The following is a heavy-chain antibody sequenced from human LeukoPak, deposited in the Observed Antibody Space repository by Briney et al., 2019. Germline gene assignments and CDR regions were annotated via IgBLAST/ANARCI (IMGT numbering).Heavy chain of an antibody. D-gene: IGHD3-10*01. Sequence: ASVKVSCKASGGTFSSYAISWVRQAPGQGLEWMGWINPNSGGTNYAQKFQGRVTMTRDTSISTAYMELSRLRSDDTAVYYCARGGRVRGTMVREVPSYCFDYWGQGTLVTVSS. J-gene: IGHJ4*02. CDR2: INPNSGGT. CDR3: ARGGRVRGTMVREVPSYCFDY. V-gene: IGHV1-2*02. CDR1: GGTFSSYA.